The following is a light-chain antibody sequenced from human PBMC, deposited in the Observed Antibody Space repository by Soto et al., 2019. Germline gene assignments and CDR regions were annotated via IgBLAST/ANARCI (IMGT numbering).Light chain of an antibody. J-gene: IGKJ1*01. CDR3: HQYGTSPPT. CDR1: QSVSNTH. V-gene: IGKV3-20*01. CDR2: DAS. Sequence: EIVLTQSPGALSLSPGESATLSCRASQSVSNTHVAWYQQRPGQAPRLLIYDASRRDIGVPDRFSGSGSGTDFTLTISGLEPEDFAVYFCHQYGTSPPTFGQGTKVEIK.